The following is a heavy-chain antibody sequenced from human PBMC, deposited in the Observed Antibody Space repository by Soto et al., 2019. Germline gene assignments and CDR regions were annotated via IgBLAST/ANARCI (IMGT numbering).Heavy chain of an antibody. CDR3: AKDSGGGYTIFGVVIGFYGMDV. J-gene: IGHJ6*02. Sequence: GGSLRLSCAASGFTFSSYSMHWVRQAPGKGLEWVAVISYDGSNKYYADSVKGRFTISRDNSKNTLYLQMNSLRAEDTAVYYCAKDSGGGYTIFGVVIGFYGMDVWGQGTTVTVSS. V-gene: IGHV3-30*18. D-gene: IGHD3-3*01. CDR2: ISYDGSNK. CDR1: GFTFSSYS.